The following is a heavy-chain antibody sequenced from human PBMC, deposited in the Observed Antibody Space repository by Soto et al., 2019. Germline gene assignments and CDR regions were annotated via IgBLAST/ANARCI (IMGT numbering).Heavy chain of an antibody. CDR1: GYTFTSYG. CDR3: ARVRRDYYDSSGYYYGGGYFDY. D-gene: IGHD3-22*01. CDR2: ISAYNGNT. V-gene: IGHV1-18*01. Sequence: ASVKVSCKASGYTFTSYGISWVRQAPGQGLEWMGWISAYNGNTNYAQKLQGRVTMTTDTSTSTAYMELRSLRSDDTAVYYCARVRRDYYDSSGYYYGGGYFDYWGQGTLVTVSS. J-gene: IGHJ4*02.